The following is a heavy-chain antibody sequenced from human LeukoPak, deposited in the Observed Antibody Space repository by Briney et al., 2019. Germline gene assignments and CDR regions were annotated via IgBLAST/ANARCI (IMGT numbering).Heavy chain of an antibody. CDR1: GDSVSTNIAA. CDR2: TYYRSKWYN. D-gene: IGHD2-8*01. V-gene: IGHV6-1*01. Sequence: SQTLSLTCAISGDSVSTNIAAWNWIRQSPSRGLEWLGRTYYRSKWYNDYAVSVKSRITINPDTSKNQFSLHLNSVTPEDTAVYYCAREVGVAPRGWFDPWGQGTPVTVSS. CDR3: AREVGVAPRGWFDP. J-gene: IGHJ5*02.